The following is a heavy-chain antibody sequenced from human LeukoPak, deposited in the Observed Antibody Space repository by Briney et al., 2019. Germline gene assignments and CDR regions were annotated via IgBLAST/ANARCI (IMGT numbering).Heavy chain of an antibody. V-gene: IGHV4-34*01. Sequence: SETLSLTCAVYGGSFSGYYWSWIRQPPGKGLEWIGEINHSGSTNYNPSLKSRVTISVDTSKNQFSLKVSSVTAAHTAVYYCARGPRITIFGVGYRSFDYWGQGTLVTVSS. J-gene: IGHJ4*02. CDR1: GGSFSGYY. CDR2: INHSGST. D-gene: IGHD3-3*01. CDR3: ARGPRITIFGVGYRSFDY.